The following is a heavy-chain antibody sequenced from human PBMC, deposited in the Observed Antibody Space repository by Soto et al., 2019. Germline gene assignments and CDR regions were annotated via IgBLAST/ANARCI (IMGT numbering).Heavy chain of an antibody. V-gene: IGHV4-34*01. D-gene: IGHD5-18*01. CDR3: ARGGGYSYALNWFDP. J-gene: IGHJ5*02. Sequence: KPSETLSLTCAVYGGSFSGYYWSWIRQPPGKGLEWIGEINHSGSTNYNPSLKSRVTISVDTSKNQFSLKLSSVTAADTAAYYCARGGGYSYALNWFDPWGQGTRVTVSS. CDR2: INHSGST. CDR1: GGSFSGYY.